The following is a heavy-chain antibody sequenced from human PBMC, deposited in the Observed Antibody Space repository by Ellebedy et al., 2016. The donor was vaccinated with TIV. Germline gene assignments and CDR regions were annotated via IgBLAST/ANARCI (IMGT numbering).Heavy chain of an antibody. V-gene: IGHV1-69*06. J-gene: IGHJ6*02. CDR2: IIPMFGTP. CDR3: ATSRSSVGLYYYGMDV. D-gene: IGHD6-6*01. Sequence: AASVKVSCKASGATFRTSTITWVRHAPGHGPEWMGGIIPMFGTPNYAQIFRGRISISADKSTSTAYMELSSLRSEDTAVYYCATSRSSVGLYYYGMDVWGQGTTVTVSS. CDR1: GATFRTST.